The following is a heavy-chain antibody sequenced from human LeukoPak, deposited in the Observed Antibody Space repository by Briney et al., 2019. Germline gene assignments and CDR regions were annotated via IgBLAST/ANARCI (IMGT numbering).Heavy chain of an antibody. J-gene: IGHJ4*02. CDR1: GFTFSSYA. V-gene: IGHV3-23*01. Sequence: GGSLRLSCAASGFTFSSYAMSWVRQAPGKGLEWVSVISGSGDSTYYADSVKGRFTISRDNSKNTLYLLMNSLREEDSAVYYCARDLHPWALDYWGQGTLVTVSS. CDR3: ARDLHPWALDY. CDR2: ISGSGDST.